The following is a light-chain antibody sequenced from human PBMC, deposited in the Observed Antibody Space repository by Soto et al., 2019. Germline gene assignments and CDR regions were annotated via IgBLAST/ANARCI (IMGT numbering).Light chain of an antibody. CDR3: QHYDAFLWT. CDR1: QSISMW. J-gene: IGKJ1*01. V-gene: IGKV1-5*01. Sequence: DIQMTQSPSILSASVGDRVTMSFRASQSISMWLAWFQQKPGKAPKLLVYDASSLESGVPSRFSGSGSGTEFTLTISSLQPDDFATYYCQHYDAFLWTFGQGTKVDIK. CDR2: DAS.